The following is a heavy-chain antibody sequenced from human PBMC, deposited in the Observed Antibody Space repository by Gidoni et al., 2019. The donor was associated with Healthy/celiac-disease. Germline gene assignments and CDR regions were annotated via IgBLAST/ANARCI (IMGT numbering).Heavy chain of an antibody. D-gene: IGHD3-3*01. CDR2: INQRGST. Sequence: QVQLQQWGAGLLKPSETLSLTCAVYGGSFSGYYWSWIRQPPGKGLEWIGEINQRGSTNYNPSLKSRVTISVDTSKNQFSLKLSSVTAADTAVYYCARGHYDFWSGYSNWFDPWGQGTLVTVSS. CDR1: GGSFSGYY. V-gene: IGHV4-34*01. J-gene: IGHJ5*02. CDR3: ARGHYDFWSGYSNWFDP.